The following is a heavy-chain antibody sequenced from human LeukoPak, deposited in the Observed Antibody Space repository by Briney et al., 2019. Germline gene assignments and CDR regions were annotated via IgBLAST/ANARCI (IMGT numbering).Heavy chain of an antibody. CDR2: FDPEDGET. Sequence: AASVKVSCKVSGYTLTELSMHWVRQAPGKGLEWMGGFDPEDGETIYAQKFQGRVTMTEDTSTDTAYMELSSLRSEDTAVYYCATGVLTTPDAFDIWGQGTMVTVSS. V-gene: IGHV1-24*01. J-gene: IGHJ3*02. CDR3: ATGVLTTPDAFDI. CDR1: GYTLTELS. D-gene: IGHD4-11*01.